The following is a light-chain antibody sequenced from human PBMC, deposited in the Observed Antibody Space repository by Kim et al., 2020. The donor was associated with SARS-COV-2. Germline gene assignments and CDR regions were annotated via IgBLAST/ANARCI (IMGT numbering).Light chain of an antibody. J-gene: IGKJ3*01. CDR3: QQYYSTPPT. CDR1: QSVLYSSNNKNY. V-gene: IGKV4-1*01. Sequence: PTINCKSSQSVLYSSNNKNYLAWYQQKPGQPPKLLIYWASTRESGVPDRFSGSGSGTDFTLTISSLQAEDVAVYYCQQYYSTPPTFGPGTKVDIK. CDR2: WAS.